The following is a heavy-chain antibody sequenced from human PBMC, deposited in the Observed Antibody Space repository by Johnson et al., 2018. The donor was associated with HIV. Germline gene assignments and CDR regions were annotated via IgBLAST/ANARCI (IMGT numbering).Heavy chain of an antibody. CDR2: ISYDGSNK. CDR3: ARDGPPYYGGNSGGAFDI. V-gene: IGHV3-30-3*01. J-gene: IGHJ3*02. Sequence: QVQLVESGGGVVQPGRSLRLSCAATGFTFSNYAMHWVRQAPGKGLEWVAVISYDGSNKYCADSVKGRFTISRDNSKNTLYLQMNSLRAEDTAVYYCARDGPPYYGGNSGGAFDIWGQGTMVTVSS. CDR1: GFTFSNYA. D-gene: IGHD4-23*01.